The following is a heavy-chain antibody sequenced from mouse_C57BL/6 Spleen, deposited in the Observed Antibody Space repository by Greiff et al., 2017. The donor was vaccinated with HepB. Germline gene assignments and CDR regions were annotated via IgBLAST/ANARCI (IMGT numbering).Heavy chain of an antibody. V-gene: IGHV14-4*01. CDR3: TTRRYDYGRDFDY. CDR2: IDPENGDT. Sequence: VQLKQSGAELVRPGASVKLSCTASGFNIKDDYMHWVKQRPEQGLEWIGWIDPENGDTEYASKFQGKATITADTSSNTAYLQLSSLTSEDTAVYYCTTRRYDYGRDFDYWGQGTTLTVSS. D-gene: IGHD2-4*01. CDR1: GFNIKDDY. J-gene: IGHJ2*01.